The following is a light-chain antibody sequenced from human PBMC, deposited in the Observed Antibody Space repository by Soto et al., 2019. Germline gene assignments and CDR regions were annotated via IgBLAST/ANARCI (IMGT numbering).Light chain of an antibody. J-gene: IGKJ1*01. Sequence: DIVLTQSPGTLSLSPGERATLSCTASHSLSSKSLVWYQQKSGQTPRVLIYDASSRATGIPDRFSGSGSGTDFTLTISRLEPEDSAVYFCQQYDTSPTFDQGTKVEIK. V-gene: IGKV3-20*01. CDR2: DAS. CDR3: QQYDTSPT. CDR1: HSLSSKS.